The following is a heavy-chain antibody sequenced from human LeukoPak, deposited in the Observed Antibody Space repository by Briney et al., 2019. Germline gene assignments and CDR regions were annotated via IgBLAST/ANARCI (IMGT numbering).Heavy chain of an antibody. CDR1: GFTVSSNY. V-gene: IGHV3-66*01. CDR2: IYCGGST. D-gene: IGHD6-19*01. J-gene: IGHJ4*02. Sequence: GGSLRLSCAASGFTVSSNYMSWVRQAPGKGLEWVSVIYCGGSTYYAASAKSRFTIPRDNSKTPLYPKMHSRRAEHTAVYYCARANSSGWVFDYCGQASLVTASS. CDR3: ARANSSGWVFDY.